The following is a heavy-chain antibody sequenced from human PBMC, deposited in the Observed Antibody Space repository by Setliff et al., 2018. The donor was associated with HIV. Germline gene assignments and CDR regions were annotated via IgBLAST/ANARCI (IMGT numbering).Heavy chain of an antibody. CDR3: ARGWGGQDSNYYGMDV. V-gene: IGHV1-46*01. D-gene: IGHD3-16*01. CDR1: GYTFTSYY. J-gene: IGHJ6*02. Sequence: GASVKVSCKASGYTFTSYYMHWVRQAPGRGLEWMGVINPGGGTIRYEQKFQGRVTMTRDTSTSTVYMELSSLRSEDTAMYYCARGWGGQDSNYYGMDVWGQGTTVTVSS. CDR2: INPGGGTI.